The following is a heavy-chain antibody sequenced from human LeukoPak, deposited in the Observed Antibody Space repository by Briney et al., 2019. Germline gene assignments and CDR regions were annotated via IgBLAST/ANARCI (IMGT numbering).Heavy chain of an antibody. CDR3: ARDLRQWLAKYYYGMDV. Sequence: GRSLRLSCAASGFTFSSYGMHWVRQAPGKGLEWVAVISYDGSNKYYADSVKGRFTISRDNSKNTLYLQMNSLRAEDTAVYYCARDLRQWLAKYYYGMDVWGQGTTVTVSS. D-gene: IGHD6-19*01. CDR2: ISYDGSNK. CDR1: GFTFSSYG. J-gene: IGHJ6*02. V-gene: IGHV3-30*03.